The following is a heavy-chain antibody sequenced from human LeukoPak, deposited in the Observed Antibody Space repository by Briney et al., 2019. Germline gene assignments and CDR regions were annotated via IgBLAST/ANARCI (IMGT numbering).Heavy chain of an antibody. D-gene: IGHD5-18*01. CDR1: GFTFSSYA. V-gene: IGHV3-30-3*01. CDR2: ISYDGSNK. J-gene: IGHJ4*02. CDR3: ARDGPRPYSYGPIDY. Sequence: GRSLRLSCAASGFTFSSYAMHWVRQAPGKGLEWVAVISYDGSNKYYADSVKGRFTISRDNSKNTLYLQMNSLRAEDTAVYYCARDGPRPYSYGPIDYWGQGTLVTVSS.